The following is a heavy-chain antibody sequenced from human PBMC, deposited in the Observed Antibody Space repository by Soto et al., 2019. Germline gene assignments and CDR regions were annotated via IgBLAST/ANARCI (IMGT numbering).Heavy chain of an antibody. Sequence: SETLSLTCAVYGGSFSGYYWTWIRQPPGRGLEWIGEINHSGSTNYNPSLKSRVTISVDTSKNQFSLKLSSVTAADTAVYYCARGRSSGRGRYDPWGQGTLVTVSS. CDR2: INHSGST. V-gene: IGHV4-34*01. J-gene: IGHJ5*02. CDR1: GGSFSGYY. CDR3: ARGRSSGRGRYDP. D-gene: IGHD3-22*01.